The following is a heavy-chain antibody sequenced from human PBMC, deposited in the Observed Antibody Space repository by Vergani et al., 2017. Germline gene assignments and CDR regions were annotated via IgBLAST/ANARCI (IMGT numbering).Heavy chain of an antibody. CDR3: ARVIAAAGIYYYYYYMDV. Sequence: EVQLVESGGGVVRPGGSLRLSCAASGFTFDDYGMSWVRQAPGKGLEWGSGINWNGGSTGYADSVKGRFTISRDNAKNSLYLQMNSLRAEDTALYYCARVIAAAGIYYYYYYMDVWGKGTTVTVSS. J-gene: IGHJ6*03. V-gene: IGHV3-20*04. CDR2: INWNGGST. D-gene: IGHD6-13*01. CDR1: GFTFDDYG.